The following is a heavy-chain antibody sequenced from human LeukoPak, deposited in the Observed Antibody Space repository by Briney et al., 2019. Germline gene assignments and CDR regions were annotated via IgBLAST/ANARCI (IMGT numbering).Heavy chain of an antibody. D-gene: IGHD3-10*01. Sequence: GGCLRLSCAASGFTFSDYYMSWIRQAPGKGLEWVSYISSSSSYTNYADSVKGRFTISRDNAKNSLYLQMNSLRAEDTAVYYCARPMSYGSGSFYGMDVWGQGTTVTVSS. CDR3: ARPMSYGSGSFYGMDV. J-gene: IGHJ6*02. CDR2: ISSSSSYT. CDR1: GFTFSDYY. V-gene: IGHV3-11*03.